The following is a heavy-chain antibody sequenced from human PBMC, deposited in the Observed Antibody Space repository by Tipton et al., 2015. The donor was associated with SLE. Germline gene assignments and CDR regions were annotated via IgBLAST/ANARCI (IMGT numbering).Heavy chain of an antibody. Sequence: VQSGAEVKKPGASVKVSCRASGYIFSTYGISWVRQAPGRGLEWMGWINPYNDNTDYVELLQGRVTMTTDTSTGTAYMELTSLNSDDTAIYYCARHPVAGYTYYMDVWGTGTTVTVSS. CDR2: INPYNDNT. J-gene: IGHJ6*03. D-gene: IGHD5-24*01. CDR1: GYIFSTYG. CDR3: ARHPVAGYTYYMDV. V-gene: IGHV1-18*01.